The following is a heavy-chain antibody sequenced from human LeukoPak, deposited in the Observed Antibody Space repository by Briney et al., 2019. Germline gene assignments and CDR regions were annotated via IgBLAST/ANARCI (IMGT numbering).Heavy chain of an antibody. D-gene: IGHD2-2*01. CDR1: GYTFTSYY. CDR3: ARDSKTSSLADP. J-gene: IGHJ5*02. Sequence: ASVKVSCKASGYTFTSYYIHWVRQAPGQGLEWMGIINPSGGSASYAQKFEGRVTMTRDMSTSTVYTELSSLRAEDTAVYYCARDSKTSSLADPWGQGTLVTVSS. V-gene: IGHV1-46*01. CDR2: INPSGGSA.